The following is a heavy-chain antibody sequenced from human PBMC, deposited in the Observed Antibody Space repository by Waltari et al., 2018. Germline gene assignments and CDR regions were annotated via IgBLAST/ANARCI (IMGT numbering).Heavy chain of an antibody. CDR1: GGSISSSSYY. Sequence: QLQLQESGPGLVKPSETLSLTCTVSGGSISSSSYYWDWIRQPPGKGLEWIGSIYYSGSTYYNPSLKSRVTISVDTSKNQFSLKLSSVTAADTAVYYCARDYHKIPNDAFDIWGQGTMVTVSS. J-gene: IGHJ3*02. CDR3: ARDYHKIPNDAFDI. D-gene: IGHD2-2*01. V-gene: IGHV4-39*07. CDR2: IYYSGST.